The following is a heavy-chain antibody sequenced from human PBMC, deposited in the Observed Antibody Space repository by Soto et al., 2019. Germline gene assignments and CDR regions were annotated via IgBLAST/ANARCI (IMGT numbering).Heavy chain of an antibody. CDR2: INPSGST. CDR1: GGSFRGYY. Sequence: VQLQQWGAGLLKPSETLSLTCAVYGGSFRGYYWSWIRQPPGKGLEWIGEINPSGSTNYTPSLKSRGTMSGDTPKIQFSLKLTSVTAADLAVYYCARGRDGGAANWGQGTLVTGSS. CDR3: ARGRDGGAAN. J-gene: IGHJ4*02. D-gene: IGHD4-17*01. V-gene: IGHV4-34*01.